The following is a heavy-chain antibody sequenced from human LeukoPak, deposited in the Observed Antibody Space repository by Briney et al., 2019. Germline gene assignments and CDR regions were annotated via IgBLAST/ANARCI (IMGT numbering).Heavy chain of an antibody. D-gene: IGHD6-13*01. CDR1: GFTFSNYG. CDR3: ATARSYTNSWFFES. Sequence: GGSLRLSCAASGFTFSNYGMHWVRQAPGKGLESVAIIWYDGSNKYYADSVKGRFTISRDNSENTLYLQMNSLRADDTAVYYCATARSYTNSWFFESWGQGSLVSVSS. CDR2: IWYDGSNK. V-gene: IGHV3-33*01. J-gene: IGHJ4*02.